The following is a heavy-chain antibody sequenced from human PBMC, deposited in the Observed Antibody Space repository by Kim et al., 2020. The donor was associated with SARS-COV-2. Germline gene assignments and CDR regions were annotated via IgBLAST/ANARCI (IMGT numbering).Heavy chain of an antibody. J-gene: IGHJ4*02. Sequence: TANAPSVKGRFTISRYNSKNTLYRQMNSLRAEDTAVYYGAKDYGDYYFDYWGQGTLVTVSS. V-gene: IGHV3-23*01. CDR2: T. CDR3: AKDYGDYYFDY. D-gene: IGHD4-17*01.